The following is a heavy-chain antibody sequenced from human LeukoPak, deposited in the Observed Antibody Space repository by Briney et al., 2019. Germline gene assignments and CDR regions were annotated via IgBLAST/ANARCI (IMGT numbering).Heavy chain of an antibody. D-gene: IGHD2-2*01. CDR1: GGTFSSYA. CDR2: IIPIFGTA. CDR3: ARMGCSSTSCYYYYYYMDV. Sequence: SVKVSCKASGGTFSSYAISWVRQAPGQGLEWMRGIIPIFGTANYAQKFQGRVTITTDESTSTAYMELSSLRSEDTAVYYCARMGCSSTSCYYYYYYMDVWGKGTTVTVSS. V-gene: IGHV1-69*05. J-gene: IGHJ6*03.